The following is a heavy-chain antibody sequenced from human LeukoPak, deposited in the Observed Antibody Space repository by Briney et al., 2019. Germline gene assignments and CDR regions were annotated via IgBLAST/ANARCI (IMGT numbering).Heavy chain of an antibody. Sequence: PGGSLRLSCAASGFTFSSYEMNWVRQAPGKGLEWVSYISSSGSTIYYADSVKGRFTISRDNAKNSLYLQMNSLRAEDTAVYYCAKADDSSGYYYAVHWGQGTLVTVSS. J-gene: IGHJ4*02. CDR2: ISSSGSTI. CDR1: GFTFSSYE. V-gene: IGHV3-48*03. D-gene: IGHD3-22*01. CDR3: AKADDSSGYYYAVH.